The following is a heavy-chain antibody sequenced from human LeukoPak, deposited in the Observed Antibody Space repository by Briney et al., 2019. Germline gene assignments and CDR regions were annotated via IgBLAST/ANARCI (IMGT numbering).Heavy chain of an antibody. D-gene: IGHD2-2*01. CDR3: ARDLEPEAMWRGADY. CDR1: GFTFSRYA. Sequence: PGGSLRLSCAASGFTFSRYAMYWVRQAPGKGLEWVAIISYDGSNKYYAESVKGRFTISRDNSKNMVFLQMNSLRAEDTTVYYCARDLEPEAMWRGADYWGQGTLVTVSS. V-gene: IGHV3-30-3*01. J-gene: IGHJ4*02. CDR2: ISYDGSNK.